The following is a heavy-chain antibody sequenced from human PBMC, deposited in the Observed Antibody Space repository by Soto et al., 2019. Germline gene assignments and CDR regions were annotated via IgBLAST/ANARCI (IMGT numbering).Heavy chain of an antibody. CDR2: AYFGAST. J-gene: IGHJ5*02. D-gene: IGHD3-16*01. V-gene: IGHV4-39*01. CDR1: GASISNKTYY. Sequence: HPQLQESGPGLVKPSETLSLTCGVTGASISNKTYYWGWIRQPPGKGLEWIASAYFGASTFYNPSLRSRVTKTVDTSQNQFPLKMTSVTAADTAVYYCARHNLMDDPSGGELTLPPKWFDPWGQGTLVTVSS. CDR3: ARHNLMDDPSGGELTLPPKWFDP.